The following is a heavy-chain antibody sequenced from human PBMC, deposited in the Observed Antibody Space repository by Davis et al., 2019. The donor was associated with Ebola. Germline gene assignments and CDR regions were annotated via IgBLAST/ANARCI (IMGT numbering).Heavy chain of an antibody. CDR2: ISWNSGST. D-gene: IGHD4-23*01. Sequence: SLKISCAASGFTFDDYAMHWVRQAPGKGLEWVSGISWNSGSTGYADSVKGRSTISRDNAKNSLYLQMNSLRDEDTAVYYCARDSTTVVSQKQFDYWGQGTLVTVSS. V-gene: IGHV3-9*01. CDR1: GFTFDDYA. J-gene: IGHJ4*02. CDR3: ARDSTTVVSQKQFDY.